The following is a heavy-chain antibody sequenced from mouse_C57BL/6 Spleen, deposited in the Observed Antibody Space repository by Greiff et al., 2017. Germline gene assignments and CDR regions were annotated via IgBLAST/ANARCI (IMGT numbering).Heavy chain of an antibody. J-gene: IGHJ3*01. Sequence: EVQVVESGGGLVQPGGSLKLSCAASGFTFSDYYMYWVRQTPEKRLEWVAYISNGGGSTYYPDTVKGRFTISRDTAKNTLYLQMSRLKSEDTARYYCARPNFGRGFAYWGQGTLVTVSA. CDR3: ARPNFGRGFAY. CDR2: ISNGGGST. CDR1: GFTFSDYY. D-gene: IGHD2-1*01. V-gene: IGHV5-12*01.